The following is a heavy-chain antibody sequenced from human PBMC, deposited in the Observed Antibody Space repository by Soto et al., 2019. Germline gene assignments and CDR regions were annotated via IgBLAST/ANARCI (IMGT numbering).Heavy chain of an antibody. Sequence: PGGSLRFSCADSGFTFSSYWMSWVRQAPGKGLEWVANVKYDGSQTYYVGSVKGRFTISRDNAKNSLYLQMNSLRAEDTAVYYCTRDFQGPLDYGMDVWGQGTTVTVSS. CDR3: TRDFQGPLDYGMDV. CDR1: GFTFSSYW. J-gene: IGHJ6*02. D-gene: IGHD1-1*01. V-gene: IGHV3-7*01. CDR2: VKYDGSQT.